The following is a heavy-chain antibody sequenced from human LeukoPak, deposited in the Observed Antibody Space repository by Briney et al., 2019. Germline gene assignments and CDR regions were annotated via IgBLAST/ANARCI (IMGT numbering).Heavy chain of an antibody. CDR1: GFIFSRYA. J-gene: IGHJ6*02. CDR2: IRSKANSYAT. V-gene: IGHV3-73*01. CDR3: NSGVYTAMAPLDYGMDV. Sequence: GGSLKLSCAASGFIFSRYAMHWVRQASGKGVESVVRIRSKANSYATAYAASVKGRFTISRDDSKNTAYLQMNSLITEDTAVYYCNSGVYTAMAPLDYGMDVWGQETTVTVSS. D-gene: IGHD5-18*01.